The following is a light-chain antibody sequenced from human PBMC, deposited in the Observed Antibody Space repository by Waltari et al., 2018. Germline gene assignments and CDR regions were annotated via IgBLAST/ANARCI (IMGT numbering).Light chain of an antibody. CDR2: DVS. CDR3: TSYTSSSTLVV. J-gene: IGLJ2*01. V-gene: IGLV2-14*03. CDR1: SSDVDDYDF. Sequence: QSALTQPASVSGSPGQSITISCTGTSSDVDDYDFVSWYQQHPGKAPKLIIYDVSNRPSWVSNRFAGSKSGNTASLTISGLQAEDEADYYCTSYTSSSTLVVFGGGTKLTVL.